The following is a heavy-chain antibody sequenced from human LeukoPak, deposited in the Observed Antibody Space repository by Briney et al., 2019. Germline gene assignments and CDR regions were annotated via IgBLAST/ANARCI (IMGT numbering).Heavy chain of an antibody. V-gene: IGHV3-30*02. D-gene: IGHD6-13*01. CDR2: VEHDGSK. Sequence: TGGSLRLSCVTSGFTFNTHGMHWVRQAPGKGLEWGAFVEHDGSKKYLDSVKGRFTISRDNSDKTLYLEMNSLRADGTALYYCAKWGFIAPTGAAIRESFYHWGRGTLVTVSS. J-gene: IGHJ1*01. CDR3: AKWGFIAPTGAAIRESFYH. CDR1: GFTFNTHG.